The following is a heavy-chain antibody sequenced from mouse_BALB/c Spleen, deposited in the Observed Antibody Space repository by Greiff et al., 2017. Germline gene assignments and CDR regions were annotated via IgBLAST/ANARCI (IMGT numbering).Heavy chain of an antibody. CDR1: GFSLTSYG. D-gene: IGHD1-2*01. V-gene: IGHV2-9*02. J-gene: IGHJ3*01. Sequence: QVHVKQSGPGLVAPSQSLSITCTVSGFSLTSYGVHWVRQPPGKGLEWLGVIWAGGSTNYNSALMSRLSISKDNSKSQVFLKMNSLQTDDTAMYYCARIFITTATFAYWGQGTLVTVSA. CDR3: ARIFITTATFAY. CDR2: IWAGGST.